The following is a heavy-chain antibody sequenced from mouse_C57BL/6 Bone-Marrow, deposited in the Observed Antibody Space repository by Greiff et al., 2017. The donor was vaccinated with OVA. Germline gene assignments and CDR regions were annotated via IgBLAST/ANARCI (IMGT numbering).Heavy chain of an antibody. D-gene: IGHD3-2*02. CDR3: ARRGQLRLRFSYYFDY. V-gene: IGHV5-17*01. CDR1: GFTFSDYG. CDR2: ISSGSSTI. Sequence: EVKLMESGGGLVKPGGSLKLSCAASGFTFSDYGMHWVRQAPEKGLEWVAYISSGSSTIYYADTVKGRFTISRDNAKNTLFLQMTSLRSEDTATYYCARRGQLRLRFSYYFDYWGQGTTLTVSS. J-gene: IGHJ2*01.